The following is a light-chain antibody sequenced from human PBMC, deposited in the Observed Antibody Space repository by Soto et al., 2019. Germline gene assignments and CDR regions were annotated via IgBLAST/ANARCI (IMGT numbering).Light chain of an antibody. CDR1: QSISSY. V-gene: IGKV1-39*01. Sequence: DIQTTQSPSSLSASVGDRVTITCRASQSISSYLNWYQQKPGKAPKLLIYAASSLQSGVPSRFSGSGSGTDFTLTISSLQPEDFATYYCQQSYSTPWTFGQGTKVDIK. CDR2: AAS. CDR3: QQSYSTPWT. J-gene: IGKJ1*01.